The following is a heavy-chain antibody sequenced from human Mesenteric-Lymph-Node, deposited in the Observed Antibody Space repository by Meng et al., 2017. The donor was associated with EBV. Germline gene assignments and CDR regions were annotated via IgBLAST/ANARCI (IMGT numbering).Heavy chain of an antibody. D-gene: IGHD1-26*01. Sequence: QVQLVGFGGGLVKPGGSLRLSCEASGFTFSDYYMSWIRQAPGKGLEWVSYISPSGDAIYLADSVKGRFTISRDNAKDSLHLQMDSLRVEDTAVYWCASFEERDFWGQGTLVTVSS. CDR2: ISPSGDAI. CDR1: GFTFSDYY. CDR3: ASFEERDF. J-gene: IGHJ4*02. V-gene: IGHV3-11*01.